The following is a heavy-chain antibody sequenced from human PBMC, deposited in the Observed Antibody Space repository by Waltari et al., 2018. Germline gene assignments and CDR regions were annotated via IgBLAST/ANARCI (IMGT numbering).Heavy chain of an antibody. Sequence: QVQLQQWGAGLLKPSETLSLTCAVYGGSFSGYYWSWIRQPPGKGLEWIGEINHSGSTNYNPSLKSLVTISVDTSKNQFSLKLSSVTAADTAVYYCARWSKRAAAGASFTYYYYYMDVWGKGTTVTISS. CDR2: INHSGST. CDR3: ARWSKRAAAGASFTYYYYYMDV. J-gene: IGHJ6*03. V-gene: IGHV4-34*01. CDR1: GGSFSGYY. D-gene: IGHD6-13*01.